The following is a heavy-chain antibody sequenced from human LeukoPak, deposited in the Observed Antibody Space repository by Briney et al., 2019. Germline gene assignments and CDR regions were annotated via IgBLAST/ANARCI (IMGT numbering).Heavy chain of an antibody. CDR1: GGSVSSSSYY. Sequence: SETLSLTCAVSGGSVSSSSYYWGWIRQPPGKGLEWIGTIYYSGTTYYNPSLKSRVTISVDTSKNHFSLKLSSVTAADTAVYYCARTRRAAGGRELDYWGQGTLVTVSS. D-gene: IGHD6-13*01. V-gene: IGHV4-39*01. J-gene: IGHJ4*02. CDR2: IYYSGTT. CDR3: ARTRRAAGGRELDY.